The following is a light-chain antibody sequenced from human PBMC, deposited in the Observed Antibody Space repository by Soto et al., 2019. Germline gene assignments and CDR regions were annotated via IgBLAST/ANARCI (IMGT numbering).Light chain of an antibody. Sequence: QSVLTQPSSVSGSPGQSVTISCTGSSSDVGGYNYVSWYQQHPGKAPKLMIYDVSKRPSGVPDRFSGSKSGNTASLTISGLQAEDEADYYCCSYAGSYTLFGGGTQLTV. J-gene: IGLJ2*01. V-gene: IGLV2-11*01. CDR2: DVS. CDR1: SSDVGGYNY. CDR3: CSYAGSYTL.